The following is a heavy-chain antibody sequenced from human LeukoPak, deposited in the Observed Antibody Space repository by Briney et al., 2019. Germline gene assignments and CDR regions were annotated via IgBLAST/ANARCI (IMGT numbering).Heavy chain of an antibody. CDR2: ISAYNGNT. J-gene: IGHJ4*02. CDR3: ARVLPAALVDY. Sequence: ASVKVSCNASGYTFTGYYMHWVRQAPGQGLEWMGWISAYNGNTNYAQKLQGRVTMTTGTSTSTAYMELRSLRSDDTAVYYCARVLPAALVDYWGQGTLVTVSS. CDR1: GYTFTGYY. D-gene: IGHD2-2*01. V-gene: IGHV1-18*04.